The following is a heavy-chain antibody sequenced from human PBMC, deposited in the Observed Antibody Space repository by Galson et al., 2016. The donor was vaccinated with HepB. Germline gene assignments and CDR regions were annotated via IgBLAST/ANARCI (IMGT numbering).Heavy chain of an antibody. D-gene: IGHD3-10*01. CDR3: ARGKGPGSFLIDY. J-gene: IGHJ4*02. CDR1: GFTFSDFA. CDR2: VSNDEAWR. Sequence: LRLSCAASGFTFSDFAIHWVRQAPGKGLEWVAVVSNDEAWRSYADSVKGRFSISRDNSKNTLYLQMNSLKTEDTAFYYCARGKGPGSFLIDYWGQGTLVTASS. V-gene: IGHV3-30-3*01.